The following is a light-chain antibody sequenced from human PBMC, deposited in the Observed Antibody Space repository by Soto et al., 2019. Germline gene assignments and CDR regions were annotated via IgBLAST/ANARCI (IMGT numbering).Light chain of an antibody. Sequence: IQLTQSPSSLSASIGDRVTITCRASQGISSILAWYQQKPGKAPKLLIYGASTLQSGVPTRFSGSGSGTDFILTINSLQSEDFATYYCQQLSSYPLTCGGGTKVEVK. V-gene: IGKV1-9*01. CDR3: QQLSSYPLT. CDR1: QGISSI. J-gene: IGKJ4*01. CDR2: GAS.